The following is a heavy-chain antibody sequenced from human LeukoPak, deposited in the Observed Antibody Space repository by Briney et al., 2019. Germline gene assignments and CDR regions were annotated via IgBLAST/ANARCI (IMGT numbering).Heavy chain of an antibody. CDR2: INSDGSST. J-gene: IGHJ4*02. Sequence: GGSLRLSCAASGFTFSSYWMHWVRQAPGKGLVWVSRINSDGSSTSYADSVKGRFTISRDNAKNSLYLQMNSLRAEDTAMYYCARAPGIAAAGNLNWGQGTLVTVSS. D-gene: IGHD6-13*01. CDR3: ARAPGIAAAGNLN. CDR1: GFTFSSYW. V-gene: IGHV3-74*01.